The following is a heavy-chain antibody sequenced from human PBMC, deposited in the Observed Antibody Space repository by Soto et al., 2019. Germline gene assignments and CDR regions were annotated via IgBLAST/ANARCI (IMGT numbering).Heavy chain of an antibody. CDR1: GFSFSNYG. V-gene: IGHV3-23*01. CDR3: AKFGSLGFVTGYFDY. J-gene: IGHJ4*02. D-gene: IGHD1-26*01. CDR2: ISGSGGST. Sequence: EVQLLESGGGLVQPGGSLRLSCAASGFSFSNYGMTWVRQAPGEGLECVSRISGSGGSTYNADSVKGRFTISRDNSKNMLYLQMNSLRAEDTAVYYCAKFGSLGFVTGYFDYWGQGILVTVSS.